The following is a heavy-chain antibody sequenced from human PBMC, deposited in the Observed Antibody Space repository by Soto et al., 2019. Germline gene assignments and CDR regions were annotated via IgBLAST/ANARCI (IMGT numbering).Heavy chain of an antibody. Sequence: GGSLRLSCAASGFTFSSYAMHWVRQAPGKGLEWVAVISYDGSNKYYADSVKGRFTISRDNSKNTLYLQMNSLRAEDTAVYYCARDGAARYYYYFYGIDVWGQGTTVPVSS. CDR1: GFTFSSYA. V-gene: IGHV3-30-3*01. CDR2: ISYDGSNK. J-gene: IGHJ6*02. CDR3: ARDGAARYYYYFYGIDV. D-gene: IGHD6-6*01.